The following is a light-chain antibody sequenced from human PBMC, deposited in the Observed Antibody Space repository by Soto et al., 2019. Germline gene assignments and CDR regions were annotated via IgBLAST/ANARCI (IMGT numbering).Light chain of an antibody. Sequence: DIPMTQSPSSLSASVGDRVTITCRASESVYRYLNWYQQKPGRAPNLLIYAASNLHSGVPSRFSGSGSGTDFTLTIANLQPEDVATYYCQQSYRTPLTFGGGTKVEI. V-gene: IGKV1-39*01. J-gene: IGKJ4*01. CDR1: ESVYRY. CDR2: AAS. CDR3: QQSYRTPLT.